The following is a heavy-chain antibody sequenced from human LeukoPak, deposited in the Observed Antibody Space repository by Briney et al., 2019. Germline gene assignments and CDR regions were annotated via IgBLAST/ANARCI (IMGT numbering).Heavy chain of an antibody. CDR2: INHSGST. CDR1: GGSISSSSYY. V-gene: IGHV4-39*01. Sequence: SETLSLTRTVSGGSISSSSYYWGWIRQPPGKGLEWIGEINHSGSTNYNPSLKSRVTISVDTSKNQFSLKLSSVTAADTAVYYCARQSGNATGFAFDIWGQGTMVTVSS. J-gene: IGHJ3*02. D-gene: IGHD1-14*01. CDR3: ARQSGNATGFAFDI.